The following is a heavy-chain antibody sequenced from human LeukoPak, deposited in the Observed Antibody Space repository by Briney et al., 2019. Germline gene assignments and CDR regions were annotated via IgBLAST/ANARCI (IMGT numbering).Heavy chain of an antibody. CDR1: GFIFDDYA. V-gene: IGHV3-9*01. J-gene: IGHJ4*02. CDR3: VKAPEGIVVVTSGYFDY. D-gene: IGHD3-22*01. Sequence: GGSLRLSCAASGFIFDDYAMHWVRQAPGKGLEWVSGLTWNSDIIGYADSVKGRFTISRDNAKNSPYLQMNSLRAEDTALYYCVKAPEGIVVVTSGYFDYWGQGTLSPSPQ. CDR2: LTWNSDII.